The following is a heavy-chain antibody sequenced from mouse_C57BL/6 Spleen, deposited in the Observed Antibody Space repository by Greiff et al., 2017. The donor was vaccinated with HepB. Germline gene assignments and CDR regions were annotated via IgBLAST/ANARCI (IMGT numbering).Heavy chain of an antibody. J-gene: IGHJ4*01. CDR1: GFTFSSYA. CDR2: ISDGGSYT. CDR3: ARGGGYGNSPYAMDY. V-gene: IGHV5-4*03. D-gene: IGHD2-1*01. Sequence: EVKLVESGGGLVKPGGSLKLSCAASGFTFSSYAMSWVRQTPEKRLEWVATISDGGSYTYYPGNVKGRFTISRDNAKNNLYLQMSHLKSEDTAMYYCARGGGYGNSPYAMDYWGQGTSVTVSS.